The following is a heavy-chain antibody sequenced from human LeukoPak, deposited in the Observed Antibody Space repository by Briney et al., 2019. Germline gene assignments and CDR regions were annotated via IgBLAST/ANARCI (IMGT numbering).Heavy chain of an antibody. V-gene: IGHV4-61*02. CDR1: GASISSGSYY. Sequence: NSSETLSLTCTVSGASISSGSYYWNWIRQPAGKGLEWIGRIFASGSTNYNPSLKSRVTISLDTSKNQLSLKLSSVTAADTAVYYCARTGYSSSRWWFDYWGQGTLVTVSS. CDR3: ARTGYSSSRWWFDY. J-gene: IGHJ4*02. CDR2: IFASGST. D-gene: IGHD6-6*01.